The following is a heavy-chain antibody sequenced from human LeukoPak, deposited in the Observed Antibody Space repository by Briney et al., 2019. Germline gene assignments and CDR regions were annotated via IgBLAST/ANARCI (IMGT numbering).Heavy chain of an antibody. V-gene: IGHV3-23*01. CDR1: GFILRSYA. J-gene: IGHJ6*03. CDR3: AKPSPTYYYMDV. CDR2: LGISGDYA. Sequence: GRSLRLSCVGSGFILRSYAMSWVRQAPGKGLQWVSSLGISGDYAWYAGSVKGRFTISRDSSKNTLYLQMNGLGAEDTAVYYCAKPSPTYYYMDVWGKGTTVTISS.